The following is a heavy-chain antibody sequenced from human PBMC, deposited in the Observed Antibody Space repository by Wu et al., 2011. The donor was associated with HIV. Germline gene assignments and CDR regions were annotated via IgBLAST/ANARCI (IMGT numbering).Heavy chain of an antibody. CDR2: VNPEDGDT. D-gene: IGHD6-13*01. CDR1: GYTFTDYY. J-gene: IGHJ6*03. V-gene: IGHV1-69-2*01. CDR3: AIGIAAPKYFYSYYMDI. Sequence: VQLVQSGAEVKKPGTAVKVSCKVSGYTFTDYYMHWVRQAPGGGLEWMGLVNPEDGDTLYAEKFQGRVTITADTSTDTAHMELTTLRSEDTATYFCAIGIAAPKYFYSYYMDIWGRGTTVTVSS.